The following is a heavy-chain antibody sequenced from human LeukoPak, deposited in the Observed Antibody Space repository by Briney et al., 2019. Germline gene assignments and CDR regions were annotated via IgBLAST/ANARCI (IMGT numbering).Heavy chain of an antibody. CDR3: ARGGPAAGRFDY. V-gene: IGHV3-23*01. CDR2: ISDNGYDT. CDR1: GFTFSSSA. D-gene: IGHD6-13*01. J-gene: IGHJ4*02. Sequence: GGSLRLSCAASGFTFSSSAMTWVRQAPGKGLEWVSAISDNGYDTYYADSVKGRFTISRDNSKNTLYLQMNSLRAEDTAVYYCARGGPAAGRFDYWGQGTLVTVSS.